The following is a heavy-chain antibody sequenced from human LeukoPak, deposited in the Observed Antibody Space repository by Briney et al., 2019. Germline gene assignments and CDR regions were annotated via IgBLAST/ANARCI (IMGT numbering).Heavy chain of an antibody. Sequence: ASVKVSCKASGYTFTSSGVGWMRPAPGQGLEWMGWISAYNGNTNYAQNLQGRVTMTTDTSTNTAYMQLRSLRSDDTALYYCARVTKSYYYYDYMDVWGNGTTVTVSS. CDR2: ISAYNGNT. D-gene: IGHD4-11*01. V-gene: IGHV1-18*01. CDR3: ARVTKSYYYYDYMDV. J-gene: IGHJ6*03. CDR1: GYTFTSSG.